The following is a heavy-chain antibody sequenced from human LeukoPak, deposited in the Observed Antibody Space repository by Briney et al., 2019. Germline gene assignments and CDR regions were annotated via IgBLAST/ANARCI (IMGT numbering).Heavy chain of an antibody. D-gene: IGHD6-19*01. Sequence: PSETLSLTCGVYGGSFSDYRWTWIRQPPGKGLEWIGEINHSGSTNYNVSLKSRVTISVDTPKNQFSLTLSSVTAADTAVYYCARIYGWGNYYMDVWGKGTTVTVSS. CDR2: INHSGST. V-gene: IGHV4-34*01. CDR1: GGSFSDYR. J-gene: IGHJ6*03. CDR3: ARIYGWGNYYMDV.